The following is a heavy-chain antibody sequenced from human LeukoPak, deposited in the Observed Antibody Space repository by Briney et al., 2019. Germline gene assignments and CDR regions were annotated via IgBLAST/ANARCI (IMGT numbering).Heavy chain of an antibody. CDR2: IYYSGST. CDR1: GGSISSSSYY. J-gene: IGHJ5*02. CDR3: ARHGFLEWLPYNWFDP. V-gene: IGHV4-39*01. Sequence: SETLSLTCTVSGGSISSSSYYWGWIRQPPGKGLEWIGSIYYSGSTYYNPPLKSRVTISVDTSKNQFSLKLSSVTAADTAVYYCARHGFLEWLPYNWFDPWGQGTLVTVSS. D-gene: IGHD3-3*01.